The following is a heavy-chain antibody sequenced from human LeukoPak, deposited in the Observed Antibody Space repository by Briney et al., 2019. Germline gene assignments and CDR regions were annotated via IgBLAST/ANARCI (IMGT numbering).Heavy chain of an antibody. V-gene: IGHV3-74*01. CDR3: ERDPDRSCYSFFDY. CDR1: SLTFSNYW. Sequence: GGSLSLLHAPSSLTFSNYWLLWVRQPAGKGLVWVSCINSVGTSTSYADSVKGRFTISRDIAKNTLYLQMNSLRAEDTSVYDCERDPDRSCYSFFDYWGQGALVTVSS. D-gene: IGHD2-21*01. CDR2: INSVGTST. J-gene: IGHJ4*02.